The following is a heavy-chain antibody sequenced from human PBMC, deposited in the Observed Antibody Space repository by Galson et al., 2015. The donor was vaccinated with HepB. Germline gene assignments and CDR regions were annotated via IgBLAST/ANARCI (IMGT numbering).Heavy chain of an antibody. Sequence: SLRLSCAASGFTFSSYGMHWVRQAPGKGLEWVAVIWYDGSNKYYADSVKGRFTISRDNSKNTLYLQMNSLRAEDTAVYYCATDIVATLRGALDYWGQGTLVTVSS. J-gene: IGHJ4*02. D-gene: IGHD2-15*01. V-gene: IGHV3-33*01. CDR3: ATDIVATLRGALDY. CDR2: IWYDGSNK. CDR1: GFTFSSYG.